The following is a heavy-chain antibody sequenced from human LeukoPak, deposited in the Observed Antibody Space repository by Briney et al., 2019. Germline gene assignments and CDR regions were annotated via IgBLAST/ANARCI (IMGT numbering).Heavy chain of an antibody. Sequence: SQTLSLTCAISGDSFSSSIAAWNWLRQSPSRGLEWLGSTYYRSKWYYNYAVSVKSRITINPDTSKNQFSLQLNSVTPDDTAVYYCARGSRGAFGGGSPRPNWFDPWGQGTLVTVSS. D-gene: IGHD6-19*01. J-gene: IGHJ5*02. CDR2: TYYRSKWYY. CDR1: GDSFSSSIAA. CDR3: ARGSRGAFGGGSPRPNWFDP. V-gene: IGHV6-1*01.